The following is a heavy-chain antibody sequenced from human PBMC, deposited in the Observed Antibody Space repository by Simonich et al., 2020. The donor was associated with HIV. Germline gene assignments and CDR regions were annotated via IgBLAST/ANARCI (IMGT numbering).Heavy chain of an antibody. D-gene: IGHD3-3*01. CDR2: INHSGIT. Sequence: QVQLQQWGAGLLKPSETLSLTCAVYGGSVRVYYWSWIRQPPGKGVEWIGEINHSGITNYKSSLNSRATISVDKSKNQFSLKLSSVTAADTAIYYCARRDRELILYFDYWGQGNLVTVSS. CDR1: GGSVRVYY. J-gene: IGHJ4*02. V-gene: IGHV4-34*01. CDR3: ARRDRELILYFDY.